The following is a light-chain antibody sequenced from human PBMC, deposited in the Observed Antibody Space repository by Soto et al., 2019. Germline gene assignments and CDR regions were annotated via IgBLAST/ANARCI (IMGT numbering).Light chain of an antibody. CDR1: SSNVGSNT. V-gene: IGLV1-44*01. J-gene: IGLJ2*01. CDR2: SND. Sequence: QSVLTQPPSASGTPGQRVTVSCSGSSSNVGSNTVNWYQSLPGTAPKLLIYSNDQRPPGVPDRFSGSKSGTSASLAISGLQSEDEAGYYCAAWDDSLNAVVFGGGTKLTVL. CDR3: AAWDDSLNAVV.